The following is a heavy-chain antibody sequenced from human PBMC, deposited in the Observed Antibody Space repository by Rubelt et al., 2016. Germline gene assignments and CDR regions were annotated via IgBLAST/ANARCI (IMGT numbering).Heavy chain of an antibody. CDR1: GFTFSTYD. J-gene: IGHJ4*02. D-gene: IGHD5-24*01. Sequence: EVQLLESGGGLVQPGGSLRLSCAASGFTFSTYDMHWVRQVTGKGLEWVAALGSIEEPYYVDSVKSRFTISRDNSKNTGVRQRNSLRVEDTAVYYCVRDPVDGYGFFDYWGQGTLVTVSA. CDR3: VRDPVDGYGFFDY. V-gene: IGHV3-13*04. CDR2: LGSIEEP.